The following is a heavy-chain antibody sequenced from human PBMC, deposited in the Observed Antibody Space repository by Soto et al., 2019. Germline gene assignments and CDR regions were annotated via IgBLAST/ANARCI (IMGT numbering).Heavy chain of an antibody. Sequence: QVQLVQSGAEVKKPGASVKVSCKASGYTFTSYAMHWVRQAPGHRLEWMGWINAGNGNTKYSQKFQGRVTITRDTSASTAYMELSSLRSEDTAVYYCASERDGYNSLGEYFQHWGQGTLVTVSS. CDR1: GYTFTSYA. CDR3: ASERDGYNSLGEYFQH. D-gene: IGHD5-12*01. J-gene: IGHJ1*01. V-gene: IGHV1-3*01. CDR2: INAGNGNT.